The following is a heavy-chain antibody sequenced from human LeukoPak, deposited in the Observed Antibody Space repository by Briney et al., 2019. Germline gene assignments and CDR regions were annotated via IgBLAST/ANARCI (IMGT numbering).Heavy chain of an antibody. CDR1: GFTFSSYA. D-gene: IGHD5-12*01. CDR3: ARDFAPARGYSGYDRYYGMDV. V-gene: IGHV3-53*04. J-gene: IGHJ6*02. Sequence: PGGSLRLSCAASGFTFSSYAMSWVRQAPGKGLEWVSVIYSGGSTYYADSVKGRFTISRHNSKNTLYLQMNSLRAEDTAVYYCARDFAPARGYSGYDRYYGMDVWGQGTTVTVSS. CDR2: IYSGGST.